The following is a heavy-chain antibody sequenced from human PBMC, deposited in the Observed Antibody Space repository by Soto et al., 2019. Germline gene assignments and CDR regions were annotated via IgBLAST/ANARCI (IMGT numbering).Heavy chain of an antibody. CDR2: ISGSGGCT. Sequence: EVQLLESGGGLVQPGGSLRLSCAASGFTFSSYAMSWVRQAPGKGLEWVSAISGSGGCTYYADSVKGRFTISRDNSKNTLYLQMKRLRAEDTAVYYCAKDPPGHYYDSSGYYSEAPAPFDYWGQGTLVTVSS. CDR3: AKDPPGHYYDSSGYYSEAPAPFDY. CDR1: GFTFSSYA. J-gene: IGHJ4*02. V-gene: IGHV3-23*01. D-gene: IGHD3-22*01.